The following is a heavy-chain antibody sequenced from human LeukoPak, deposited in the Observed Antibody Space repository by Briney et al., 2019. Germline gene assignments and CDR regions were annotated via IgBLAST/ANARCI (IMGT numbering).Heavy chain of an antibody. CDR1: GGSISSGDYY. J-gene: IGHJ6*03. CDR3: AVWSGPLYYYYYYMDV. CDR2: IYYSGST. Sequence: PSQTLSLTCTVSGGSISSGDYYWSWIRQPPGKGLEWIGYIYYSGSTYYNPSLKSRVTISVDTSKNQFSLKLSSVTAADTAVYYCAVWSGPLYYYYYYMDVWGKGTTVTVSS. D-gene: IGHD3-3*01. V-gene: IGHV4-30-4*08.